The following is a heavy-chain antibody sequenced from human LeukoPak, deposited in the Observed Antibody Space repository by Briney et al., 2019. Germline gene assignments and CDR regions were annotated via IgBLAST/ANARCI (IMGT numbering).Heavy chain of an antibody. J-gene: IGHJ6*02. CDR3: ATMFGNEFGELLYYYYGMDV. D-gene: IGHD3-10*01. CDR1: GYTLTELS. Sequence: ASVKVSCKVSGYTLTELSMHWVRQAPGKGLEWMGGFDPEDGETIYAQKFQGRVTMTEDTSTDTAYMELSSLRSEDTAVYYCATMFGNEFGELLYYYYGMDVWGQGTTVTVSS. V-gene: IGHV1-24*01. CDR2: FDPEDGET.